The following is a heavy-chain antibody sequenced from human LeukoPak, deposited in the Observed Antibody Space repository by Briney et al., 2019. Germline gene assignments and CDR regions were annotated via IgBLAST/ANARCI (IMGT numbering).Heavy chain of an antibody. V-gene: IGHV3-9*01. CDR1: GFTFDDYA. CDR3: AKDKDLYYDSSGSVDY. D-gene: IGHD3-22*01. CDR2: ISWNSGSI. J-gene: IGHJ4*02. Sequence: GGSLRLSCAASGFTFDDYAMHWVRQALGKGLEWVSGISWNSGSIGYADSVKGRFTISRDNAKNSLYLQMNSLRAEDTALYYCAKDKDLYYDSSGSVDYWGQGTLVTVSS.